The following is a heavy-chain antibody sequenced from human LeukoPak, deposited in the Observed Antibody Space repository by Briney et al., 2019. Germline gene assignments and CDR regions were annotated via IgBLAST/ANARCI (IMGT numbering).Heavy chain of an antibody. CDR1: GFTFSTYW. J-gene: IGHJ4*02. CDR3: ARHIDWSFDY. Sequence: GGSLGLSCAASGFTFSTYWMTSVRQAPGKGLEWVANIKQDGSEEYYVDSVRGRFTISRDSAKNSLYLQMNSLRAEDTAVYYCARHIDWSFDYWGQGALVTVSS. D-gene: IGHD3-9*01. V-gene: IGHV3-7*01. CDR2: IKQDGSEE.